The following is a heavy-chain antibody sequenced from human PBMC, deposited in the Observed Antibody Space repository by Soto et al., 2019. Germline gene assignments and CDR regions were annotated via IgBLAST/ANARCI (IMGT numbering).Heavy chain of an antibody. D-gene: IGHD6-19*01. V-gene: IGHV5-10-1*01. Sequence: VQLVQSGAEVRKPGESLRISCEGSGYNFTSYWISWVRQMPGKGLEWMGKIDPSDSYINYSPSFQGHVTISADKSISTAYLLWSSLKASDTAMYYCARGGYSSGWLFNFAPWGQGTLVTVSS. CDR2: IDPSDSYI. CDR1: GYNFTSYW. CDR3: ARGGYSSGWLFNFAP. J-gene: IGHJ5*02.